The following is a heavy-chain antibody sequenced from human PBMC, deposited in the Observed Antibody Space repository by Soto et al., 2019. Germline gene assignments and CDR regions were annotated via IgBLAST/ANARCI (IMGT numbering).Heavy chain of an antibody. Sequence: GGSLRLSCAASGFTFSSYGMHWVRQAPGKGLEWVAVISYDGSNKYYADSVKGRFTISRDNSKNTLYLQMNSLRAEDTAVYYCAKDQNTMVRGVIMINWFDPWGQGTLVTVSS. CDR1: GFTFSSYG. CDR3: AKDQNTMVRGVIMINWFDP. J-gene: IGHJ5*02. V-gene: IGHV3-30*18. D-gene: IGHD3-10*01. CDR2: ISYDGSNK.